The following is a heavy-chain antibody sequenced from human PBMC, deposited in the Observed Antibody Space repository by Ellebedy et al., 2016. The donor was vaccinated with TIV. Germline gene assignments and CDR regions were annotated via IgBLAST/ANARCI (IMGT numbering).Heavy chain of an antibody. Sequence: GESLKISCTASGFTFSNYSMNWVRQAPGKGLEWVSYISNSGITMYYTDSVKGRFTISRDNADNSLYLQMNSLRDEDTAVYYCTRESHYFYYSHGCFSDWGQGALVTVST. CDR2: ISNSGITM. V-gene: IGHV3-48*02. CDR3: TRESHYFYYSHGCFSD. CDR1: GFTFSNYS. D-gene: IGHD3-22*01. J-gene: IGHJ4*02.